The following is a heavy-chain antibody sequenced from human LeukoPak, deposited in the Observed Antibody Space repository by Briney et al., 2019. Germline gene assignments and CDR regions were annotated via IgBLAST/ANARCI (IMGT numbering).Heavy chain of an antibody. D-gene: IGHD2-15*01. V-gene: IGHV1-46*01. CDR1: GYTFTSYY. CDR2: INPSGGST. Sequence: ASVKVSCKASGYTFTSYYMHWVRQAPGQGLEWMGIINPSGGSTSYAQKFQGRVTMTRDTSTSTVYMELSSLRSEDTAVYYCARVGDGYCGGGSCSDYDYWGQGTLVTVSS. J-gene: IGHJ4*02. CDR3: ARVGDGYCGGGSCSDYDY.